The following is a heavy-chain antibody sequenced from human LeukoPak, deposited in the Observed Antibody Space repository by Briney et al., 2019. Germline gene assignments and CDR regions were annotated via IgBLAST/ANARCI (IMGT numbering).Heavy chain of an antibody. CDR3: ASYTRASDWFDP. Sequence: PSETLSLTCTVSGYSISSGYYWAWIRQPPGGGLEWIGNIYHSGNTYYNPSLRSRVSLSVDKSKNQFSLKLSSVTAADTAVYYCASYTRASDWFDPWGQGTLVTVSS. V-gene: IGHV4-38-2*02. CDR2: IYHSGNT. CDR1: GYSISSGYY. D-gene: IGHD6-6*01. J-gene: IGHJ5*02.